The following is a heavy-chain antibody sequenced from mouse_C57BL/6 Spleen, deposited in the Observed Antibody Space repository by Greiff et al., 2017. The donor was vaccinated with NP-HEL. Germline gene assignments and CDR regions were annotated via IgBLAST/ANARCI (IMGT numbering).Heavy chain of an antibody. Sequence: QVQLQQPGAELVRPGTSVKLSCKASGYTFTSYWMHWVKQRPGQGLEWIGVIDPSDSYTNYNQKFKGKATLTVDTSSSTAYMQLSSLTSEDSAVYYCALDGYYVGYWGQGTTLTVSS. CDR1: GYTFTSYW. J-gene: IGHJ2*01. V-gene: IGHV1-59*01. CDR3: ALDGYYVGY. CDR2: IDPSDSYT. D-gene: IGHD2-3*01.